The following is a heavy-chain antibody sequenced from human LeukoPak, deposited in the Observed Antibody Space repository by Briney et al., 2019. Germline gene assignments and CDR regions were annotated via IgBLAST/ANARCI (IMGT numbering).Heavy chain of an antibody. V-gene: IGHV3-23*01. CDR1: GFSFSTFA. J-gene: IGHJ4*02. CDR2: ISRSADFT. Sequence: GGSLRLPCAASGFSFSTFAMSWVRQAPGKGLEWVSTISRSADFTYHADSVRGRFTVSRDNSKNTLFLQMNSLTAEDTAVYYCATEAPPYYDNSGYYADWGQGTLVTVSS. CDR3: ATEAPPYYDNSGYYAD. D-gene: IGHD3-22*01.